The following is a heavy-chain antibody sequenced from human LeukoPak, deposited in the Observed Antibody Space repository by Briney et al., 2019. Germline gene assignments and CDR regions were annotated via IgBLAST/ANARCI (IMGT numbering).Heavy chain of an antibody. CDR2: IYSGGNT. V-gene: IGHV3-53*01. D-gene: IGHD4/OR15-4a*01. J-gene: IGHJ6*02. CDR1: GFTVSNNY. CDR3: ARDPLGYGDYAMDV. Sequence: QPGGSLRLSCAASGFTVSNNYMSWVRQAPGKGLDWVSVIYSGGNTYYADSVKGRFTISRDISRNTVYLQMNSLRVEDTAVYYCARDPLGYGDYAMDVCGQGTTVTVSS.